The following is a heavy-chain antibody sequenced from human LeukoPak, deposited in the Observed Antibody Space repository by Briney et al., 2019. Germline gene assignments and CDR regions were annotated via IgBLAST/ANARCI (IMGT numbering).Heavy chain of an antibody. CDR2: IHYTGRA. J-gene: IGHJ4*02. CDR3: VSRPPGGFSYGPFDY. CDR1: GGSISSTTYY. D-gene: IGHD5-18*01. Sequence: SETLSLTCSVFGGSISSTTYYWVWIRQPPGKGLECIASIHYTGRAYYNPSLKSRATISADTSKNHFSLKLSSVTAADTAIYHRVSRPPGGFSYGPFDYWGQGTLVTVSS. V-gene: IGHV4-39*02.